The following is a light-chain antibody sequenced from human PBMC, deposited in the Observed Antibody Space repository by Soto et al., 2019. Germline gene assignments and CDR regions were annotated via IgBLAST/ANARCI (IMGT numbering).Light chain of an antibody. Sequence: EIVLTQSPGTLSLSPGERATLSCRASQSVSGKYLAWYQQKPGQAPSLLIYDASSRATDIPDRFSGSGSGKEFSRIISRVEREDVAVYCCQQYGSTPLTLGRGTKVEIK. CDR3: QQYGSTPLT. V-gene: IGKV3-20*01. J-gene: IGKJ4*01. CDR2: DAS. CDR1: QSVSGKY.